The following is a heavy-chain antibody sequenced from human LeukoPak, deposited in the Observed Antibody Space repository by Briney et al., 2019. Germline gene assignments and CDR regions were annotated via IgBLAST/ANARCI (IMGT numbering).Heavy chain of an antibody. J-gene: IGHJ4*02. CDR2: IPYDGSNK. Sequence: GGSLRLSCAASGFTFSSYGMHWVRQAPGEGLEWVAFIPYDGSNKYYADSRKGRFSISRDNSKNTLYLQMNSLRAEDTAVYYCAKDGELYSSGWYLNYWGQGTLVTVSS. CDR3: AKDGELYSSGWYLNY. D-gene: IGHD6-19*01. CDR1: GFTFSSYG. V-gene: IGHV3-30*02.